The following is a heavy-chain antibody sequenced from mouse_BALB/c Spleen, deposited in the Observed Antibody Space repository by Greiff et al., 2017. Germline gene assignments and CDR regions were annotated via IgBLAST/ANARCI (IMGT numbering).Heavy chain of an antibody. CDR3: ARNLYGSIDY. CDR2: INPGSGGT. J-gene: IGHJ2*01. Sequence: VKLMESGAELVRPGTSVKVSCKASGYAFTNYLIEWVKQRPGQGLEWIGVINPGSGGTNYNEKFKGKATLTADKSSSTAYMQLSSLTSDDSAVYFCARNLYGSIDYWGQGTTLTVSS. V-gene: IGHV1-54*01. D-gene: IGHD1-1*01. CDR1: GYAFTNYL.